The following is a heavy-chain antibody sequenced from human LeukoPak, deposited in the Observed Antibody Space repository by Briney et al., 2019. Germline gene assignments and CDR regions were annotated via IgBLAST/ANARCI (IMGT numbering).Heavy chain of an antibody. CDR2: ISSSSRTI. D-gene: IGHD3-10*01. CDR3: ARDRPNYYGSGSYSPGFNYGMDV. CDR1: GFTFSTSS. Sequence: HSGGSLRLSCAASGFTFSTSSMNWVRQAPGKGLEWVSHISSSSRTIYYADSVKGRFTISRDDAENSLYLQMNSLRAEDTAVYYCARDRPNYYGSGSYSPGFNYGMDVWGQGTTVTVSS. V-gene: IGHV3-48*01. J-gene: IGHJ6*02.